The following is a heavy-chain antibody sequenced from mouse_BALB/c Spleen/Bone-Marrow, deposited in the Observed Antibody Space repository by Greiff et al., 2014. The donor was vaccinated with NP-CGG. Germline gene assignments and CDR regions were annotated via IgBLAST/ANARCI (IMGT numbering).Heavy chain of an antibody. Sequence: VQLQQSGPELVKPGASMKISCKASGYSFTGTSMNWVKQSHGKNLEWIGLINPYNGGTNYNQKFKGKATLTVDKSSSTAYMVLLSLTSEDSAFYYCARDSYDLYALDYWGQGTSVTVSS. CDR3: ARDSYDLYALDY. J-gene: IGHJ4*01. D-gene: IGHD2-12*01. V-gene: IGHV1-18*01. CDR1: GYSFTGTS. CDR2: INPYNGGT.